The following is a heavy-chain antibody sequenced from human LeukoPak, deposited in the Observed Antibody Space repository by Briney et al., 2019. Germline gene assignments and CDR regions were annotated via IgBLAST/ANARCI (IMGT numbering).Heavy chain of an antibody. CDR2: INPNSGGT. J-gene: IGHJ4*02. V-gene: IGHV1-2*02. CDR1: GYTFTGYY. D-gene: IGHD4-23*01. CDR3: ASVDYGGVGFDY. Sequence: ASVKVSCKASGYTFTGYYMHWVRQAPGQGLEWMGWINPNSGGTDYAQKFQGRVTMTRDTSISTAYMELSRLRSDDTAVYYCASVDYGGVGFDYWGQGTLVTVSS.